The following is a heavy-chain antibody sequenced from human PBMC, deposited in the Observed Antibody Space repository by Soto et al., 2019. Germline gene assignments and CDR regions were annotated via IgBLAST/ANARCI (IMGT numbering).Heavy chain of an antibody. Sequence: SETLSLTCAVSGGSFTSNNWWTWVRQPPGQGLEWIGEIYRTGSTNYNSSLKSRVTISLDKSENQFSLKVTSLTAADTAVYYCASRDPGTSVDYWGQGTLVTVSS. V-gene: IGHV4-4*02. CDR3: ASRDPGTSVDY. D-gene: IGHD1-7*01. J-gene: IGHJ4*02. CDR1: GGSFTSNNW. CDR2: IYRTGST.